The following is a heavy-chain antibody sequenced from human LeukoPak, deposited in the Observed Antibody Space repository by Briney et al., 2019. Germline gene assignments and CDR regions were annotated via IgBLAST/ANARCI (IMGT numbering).Heavy chain of an antibody. J-gene: IGHJ4*02. Sequence: ASVKVSCKASGYTFTGYYMHWVRQAPGQGLEWMGWINPNSGGTNYAQKFQGRVTMTRDTSISTAYMELSRLRSDDTAMYYCARDPGAITMVRERSHWGQGTLVTVSS. CDR2: INPNSGGT. CDR1: GYTFTGYY. CDR3: ARDPGAITMVRERSH. V-gene: IGHV1-2*02. D-gene: IGHD3-10*01.